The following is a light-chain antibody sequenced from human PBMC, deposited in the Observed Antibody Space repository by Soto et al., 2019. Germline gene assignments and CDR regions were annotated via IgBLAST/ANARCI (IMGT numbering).Light chain of an antibody. Sequence: EIVLTQSPGTLSLSPGERATLSCRASQSVSSSYLAWYQQKPGQAPRLLIYGASSRATGIPDRFSGSGSGTDFTLTISRLEPEDFPVYYCQQYGSSPTFGGGNKVEIK. CDR3: QQYGSSPT. V-gene: IGKV3-20*01. CDR1: QSVSSSY. J-gene: IGKJ4*01. CDR2: GAS.